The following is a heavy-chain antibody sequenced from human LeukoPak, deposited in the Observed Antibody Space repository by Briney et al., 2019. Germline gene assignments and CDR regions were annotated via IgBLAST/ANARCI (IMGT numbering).Heavy chain of an antibody. CDR3: ASSSSSPDWFDP. V-gene: IGHV1-69*13. CDR2: IIPIFGTA. Sequence: SVKVSCKASGDTFTNYDINWVRQAPGQGLEWMGGIIPIFGTANYAQKFQGRVTITADESTSTAYMELSSLRSEDTAVYYCASSSSSPDWFDPWGQGTLVTVSS. CDR1: GDTFTNYD. D-gene: IGHD6-6*01. J-gene: IGHJ5*02.